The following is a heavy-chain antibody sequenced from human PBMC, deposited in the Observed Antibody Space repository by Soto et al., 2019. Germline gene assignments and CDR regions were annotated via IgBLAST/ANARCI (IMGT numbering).Heavy chain of an antibody. CDR1: GFTLSDYY. J-gene: IGHJ6*02. D-gene: IGHD3-10*01. V-gene: IGHV3-11*05. CDR3: ARHKLSGSGTGAGCGFDV. CDR2: MSSNSRYT. Sequence: QVQLVESGGGLVEPGGSLRLSCAASGFTLSDYYMSWIRQAPGKGLEWVSYMSSNSRYTNYGDSVKGRFTISKDSARNSLYLQMSGLGVEDTAVYSCARHKLSGSGTGAGCGFDVWGQGPTVTVSS.